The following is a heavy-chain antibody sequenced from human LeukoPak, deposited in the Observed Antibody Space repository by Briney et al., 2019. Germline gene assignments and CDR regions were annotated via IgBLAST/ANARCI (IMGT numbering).Heavy chain of an antibody. J-gene: IGHJ6*03. V-gene: IGHV4-4*07. D-gene: IGHD6-13*01. CDR3: ARLAAAMAAAGSDYYYYMDV. Sequence: SETLSLTCTVSGGSISSYYWSWIRQPAGKGLEWIGRIYSSGSTSYNPSLKSRVTMSVDTSKNQFSLKLSSVTAADTAVYYCARLAAAMAAAGSDYYYYMDVWGKGTTVTVSS. CDR1: GGSISSYY. CDR2: IYSSGST.